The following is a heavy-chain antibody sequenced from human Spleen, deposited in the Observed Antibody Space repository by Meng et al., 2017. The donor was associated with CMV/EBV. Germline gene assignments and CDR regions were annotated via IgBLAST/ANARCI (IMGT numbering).Heavy chain of an antibody. CDR3: AKLAIDAFDI. V-gene: IGHV3-48*04. J-gene: IGHJ3*02. CDR2: ISSRSDVI. Sequence: GESLKISCADSGFSISSYSMNWVRQAPGKGLEWISYISSRSDVINYADSVKGRLSISRDNAKNSLYLQMNSLRAEDTAVYYCAKLAIDAFDIWGQGTMVTVSS. D-gene: IGHD1-7*01. CDR1: GFSISSYS.